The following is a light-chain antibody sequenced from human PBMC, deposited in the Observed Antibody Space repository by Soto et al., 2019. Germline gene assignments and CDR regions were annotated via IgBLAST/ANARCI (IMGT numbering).Light chain of an antibody. CDR2: EVT. CDR1: SSDVGSYNL. V-gene: IGLV2-23*02. J-gene: IGLJ2*01. Sequence: QSVLTQPASVSGSPGQSITISCTGTSSDVGSYNLVSWYQQHPGKAPKLIIYEVTKRPSGVPDRFSGSKSGSTASLTISGLQAEDEADYYCCSYAGSITFVVFGGGTKLTVL. CDR3: CSYAGSITFVV.